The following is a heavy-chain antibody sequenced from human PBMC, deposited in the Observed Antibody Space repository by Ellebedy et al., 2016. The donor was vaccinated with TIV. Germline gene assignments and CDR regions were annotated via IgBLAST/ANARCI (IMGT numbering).Heavy chain of an antibody. D-gene: IGHD2-15*01. V-gene: IGHV1-18*01. J-gene: IGHJ2*01. CDR1: GYTFTSYG. Sequence: AASVKVSCKASGYTFTSYGISWVRQVPGQGLEWMGWITAYNGHANYAQKFQGRVTMTTDTFTSTAYMDLRSLRSDDTAVYYCARTQCGGGSCYSLLGYFDLWGRGTLVTVSS. CDR2: ITAYNGHA. CDR3: ARTQCGGGSCYSLLGYFDL.